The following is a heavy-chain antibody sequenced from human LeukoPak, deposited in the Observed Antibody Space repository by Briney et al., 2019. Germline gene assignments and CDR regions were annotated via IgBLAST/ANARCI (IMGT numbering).Heavy chain of an antibody. V-gene: IGHV3-30*02. CDR1: GFTFSRHG. D-gene: IGHD3-10*02. CDR3: AELGITMIGGV. J-gene: IGHJ6*04. Sequence: GGSLRLSCVASGFTFSRHGMHWVRQAPGKGLEWVAFIRYDGINKYYGDSVKGRFTISRDNSKNTLYLQMNSLRAEDTAVYYCAELGITMIGGVWGKGTTVTISS. CDR2: IRYDGINK.